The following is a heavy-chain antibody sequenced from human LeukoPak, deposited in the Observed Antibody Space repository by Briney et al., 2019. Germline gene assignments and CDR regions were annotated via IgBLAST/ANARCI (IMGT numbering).Heavy chain of an antibody. J-gene: IGHJ4*02. CDR2: ISCSGGTP. CDR1: GFTFSSYA. CDR3: AKGPSAPFDY. V-gene: IGHV3-23*01. Sequence: GGSLRLSCAASGFTFSSYAMSWVRQAPGKGLEWVSPISCSGGTPNYADSVKGRFTISRDNSKNTLYLQMNSLSAEDTAVYYCAKGPSAPFDYWGKGTLVTVSS.